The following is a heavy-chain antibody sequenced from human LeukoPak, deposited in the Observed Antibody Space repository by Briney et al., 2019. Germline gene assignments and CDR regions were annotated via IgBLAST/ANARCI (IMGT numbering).Heavy chain of an antibody. CDR2: ISGSGVTT. Sequence: GGSLRLSCVASGFTFSSYAMGWVRQAPGKGLEWVSAISGSGVTTHYAGSVKGRFSISRDNSKNTLYLQMDSLRAEDTAVYYCAKDGGLWVSAHWGDSWGRGTLVTVSS. V-gene: IGHV3-23*01. CDR3: AKDGGLWVSAHWGDS. J-gene: IGHJ4*02. CDR1: GFTFSSYA. D-gene: IGHD7-27*01.